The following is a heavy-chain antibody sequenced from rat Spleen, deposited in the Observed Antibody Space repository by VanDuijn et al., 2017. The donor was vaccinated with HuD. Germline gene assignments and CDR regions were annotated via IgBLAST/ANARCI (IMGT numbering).Heavy chain of an antibody. V-gene: IGHV2S12*01. Sequence: QVQLKESGPGLVQPSQTLSLTCTVSGFSLTSNGVSWVRQPPGKGLEWIAAISSGASPYYNSALKSRLIISRDPSKSQVFLKMKSLQTEDTAIYFCIRESLPGYNSHWFVYWGQGTLVTVSS. CDR2: ISSGASP. CDR1: GFSLTSNG. J-gene: IGHJ3*01. CDR3: IRESLPGYNSHWFVY. D-gene: IGHD1-4*01.